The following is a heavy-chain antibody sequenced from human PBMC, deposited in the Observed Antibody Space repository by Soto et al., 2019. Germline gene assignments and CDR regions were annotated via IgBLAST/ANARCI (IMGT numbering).Heavy chain of an antibody. J-gene: IGHJ6*01. Sequence: GQLVESGGGVVQPGRSLRLSCAASGFTLSRYGMHWDRQAPGKGLEWVAVISFEGNTQYYADSVKGRFTISRDNSKDTLSLQIHSLRPEDTAVYYCARGAEHQLLSRDYSYGMDVWGQGTTVSVSS. D-gene: IGHD1-1*01. CDR2: ISFEGNTQ. CDR3: ARGAEHQLLSRDYSYGMDV. V-gene: IGHV3-30*05. CDR1: GFTLSRYG.